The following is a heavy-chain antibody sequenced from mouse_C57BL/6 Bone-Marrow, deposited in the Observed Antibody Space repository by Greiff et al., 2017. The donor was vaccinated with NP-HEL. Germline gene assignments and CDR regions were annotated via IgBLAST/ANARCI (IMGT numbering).Heavy chain of an antibody. Sequence: VHVKQSGPELVKPGASVKISCKASGYSFTDYNMNWVKQSNGKSLEWIGVINPNYGTTSYNQKFKGKATLTVDQSSSTAYMQLNSLTSEDSAVYYCARADYPYYYAMDYWGQGTSVTVSS. V-gene: IGHV1-39*01. CDR2: INPNYGTT. D-gene: IGHD2-4*01. CDR1: GYSFTDYN. CDR3: ARADYPYYYAMDY. J-gene: IGHJ4*01.